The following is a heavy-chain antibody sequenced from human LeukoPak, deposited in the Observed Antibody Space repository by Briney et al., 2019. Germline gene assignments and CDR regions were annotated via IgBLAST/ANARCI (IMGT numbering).Heavy chain of an antibody. J-gene: IGHJ4*02. CDR1: GFTFSNAW. V-gene: IGHV3-71*01. D-gene: IGHD6-19*01. Sequence: GGSLRLSCAASGFTFSNAWMTWVRQAPGKGLEWVGFIRNKANGGTADYAASVKGRFTISRDDSKTIAYLQMNSLKNEDTAVYFCSRAYSTGWLGINDFWGQGALVTVSS. CDR2: IRNKANGGTA. CDR3: SRAYSTGWLGINDF.